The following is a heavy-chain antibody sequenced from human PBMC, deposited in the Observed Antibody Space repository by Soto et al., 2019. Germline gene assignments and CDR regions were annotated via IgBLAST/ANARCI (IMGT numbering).Heavy chain of an antibody. V-gene: IGHV4-30-2*01. D-gene: IGHD6-13*01. CDR3: ARVLSLQQLVPSPAWFDP. J-gene: IGHJ5*02. CDR1: GGSISSGGYS. CDR2: IYHSGST. Sequence: QLQLQESGSGLVKPSQTLSLTCAVSGGSISSGGYSWSWIRQPPGKGLEWIGYIYHSGSTYYNPSLKRRVTISVDRSKNQFSLKLSSVTAADTAVYYCARVLSLQQLVPSPAWFDPWGQGTLVTVSS.